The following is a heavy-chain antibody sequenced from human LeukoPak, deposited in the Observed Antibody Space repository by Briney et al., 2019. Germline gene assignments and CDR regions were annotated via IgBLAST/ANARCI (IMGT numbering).Heavy chain of an antibody. CDR3: ARPKRRDYYDSSGFYQSMDV. D-gene: IGHD3-22*01. CDR1: GGTFSSYA. J-gene: IGHJ6*04. CDR2: IIPIFGTA. V-gene: IGHV1-69*06. Sequence: ASVKVSCKASGGTFSSYAISWVRQAPGQGLEWMGGIIPIFGTANYAQKFQGRVTITADKSTSTAYMELSSLRSEDTAVYYCARPKRRDYYDSSGFYQSMDVWGKGTTVTVSS.